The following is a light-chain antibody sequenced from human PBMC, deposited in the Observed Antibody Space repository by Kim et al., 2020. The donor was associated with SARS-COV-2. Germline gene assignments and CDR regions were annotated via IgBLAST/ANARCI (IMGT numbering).Light chain of an antibody. CDR3: MQALQTPYT. J-gene: IGKJ2*01. CDR2: LSS. V-gene: IGKV2-28*01. Sequence: DIVMTQSPLSLPVTPGEPASISCRSSQSLLHSNGYNYLDWYLQKPGQSPQLLFYLSSHRASGVPDRFSGSGSGTDFTLKINRVEAEDVGVYYCMQALQTPYTFGQGTKLEIK. CDR1: QSLLHSNGYNY.